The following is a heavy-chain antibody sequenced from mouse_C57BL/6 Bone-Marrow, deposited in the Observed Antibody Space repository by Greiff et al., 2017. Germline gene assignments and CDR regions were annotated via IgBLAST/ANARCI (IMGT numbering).Heavy chain of an antibody. CDR2: IYPGSGST. CDR1: GYTFTSYW. D-gene: IGHD1-1*01. Sequence: VQLQQPGAELVKPGASVKMSCKASGYTFTSYWLTWVKLRPGQGPEWIGDIYPGSGSTHYNEKFKSEATLTVDTSSSTAYMQLSSLTSEDSAVYYCARRTTVVAPYYYAMEYWGEGPSDTVPS. J-gene: IGHJ4*01. CDR3: ARRTTVVAPYYYAMEY. V-gene: IGHV1-55*01.